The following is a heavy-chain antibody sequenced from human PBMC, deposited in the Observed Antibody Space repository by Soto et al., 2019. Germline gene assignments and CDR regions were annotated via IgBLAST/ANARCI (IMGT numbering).Heavy chain of an antibody. CDR3: AKGFIVVVTVIRPDDAFDA. J-gene: IGHJ5*01. CDR1: GFAVSSNY. Sequence: GGSLRLSCAASGFAVSSNYMTWVRQAPGKGLEWVSGISGGGGSTYYADSVKGRFTISRDPSKNTIFLEMNSLRAEDTAVYYCAKGFIVVVTVIRPDDAFDAWGQGTLVTVSS. D-gene: IGHD2-21*02. V-gene: IGHV3-23*01. CDR2: ISGGGGST.